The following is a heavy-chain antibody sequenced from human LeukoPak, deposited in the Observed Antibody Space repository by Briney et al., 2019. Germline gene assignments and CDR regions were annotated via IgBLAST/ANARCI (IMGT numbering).Heavy chain of an antibody. CDR2: IYNSVIT. D-gene: IGHD3-10*01. Sequence: IPSETLSLTCSVSGVSIANNYWSWIRQPPGKGLEWIGYIYNSVITNYNPSLKSRATMSIDTSKNQFSLRLNSVTAADTAVYYCARVTFYGSGSMYADYWGQGTLATVTS. CDR1: GVSIANNY. CDR3: ARVTFYGSGSMYADY. J-gene: IGHJ4*02. V-gene: IGHV4-59*01.